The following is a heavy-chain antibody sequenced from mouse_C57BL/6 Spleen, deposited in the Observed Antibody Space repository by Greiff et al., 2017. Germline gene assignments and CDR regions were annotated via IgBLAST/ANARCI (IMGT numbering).Heavy chain of an antibody. CDR3: ARGGYDYPYYAMDY. V-gene: IGHV1-59*01. CDR2: IDPSDSYT. Sequence: QVQLQQPGAELVRPGTSVKLSCKASGYTFTSYWMHWVKQRPGQGLGWIGVIDPSDSYTNYNQKFKGKATLTVDTSSSTAYMQLSSLTSEDSAVYYCARGGYDYPYYAMDYWGQGTSVTVSS. CDR1: GYTFTSYW. D-gene: IGHD2-4*01. J-gene: IGHJ4*01.